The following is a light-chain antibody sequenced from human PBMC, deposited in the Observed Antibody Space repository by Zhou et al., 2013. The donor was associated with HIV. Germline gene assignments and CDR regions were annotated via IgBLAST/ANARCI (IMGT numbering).Light chain of an antibody. CDR3: QHGSAWPLT. CDR1: QSVSSRY. Sequence: EIVLTQSPGTLSLSPGERATLSCRASQSVSSRYLAWYQQKPGQAPRVLIYGASNRATGIPDRFSGSGSGTDYTLTINTLEPEDFAVYYCQHGSAWPLTFGEGPRWRSN. J-gene: IGKJ4*01. CDR2: GAS. V-gene: IGKV3D-20*02.